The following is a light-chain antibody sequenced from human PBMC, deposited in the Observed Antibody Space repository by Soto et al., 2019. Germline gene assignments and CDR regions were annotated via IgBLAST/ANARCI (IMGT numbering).Light chain of an antibody. Sequence: QSVLTQPASVSGSLGQSITISCTGTSGDVGGYNFVSWYQQHPGKAPQLMIYEVNKRPSGVSNRFSGSKSGNMASLTISGLQADDEADYYCCSYASSSSIYVFGTGTKVTVL. J-gene: IGLJ1*01. CDR2: EVN. CDR3: CSYASSSSIYV. V-gene: IGLV2-23*02. CDR1: SGDVGGYNF.